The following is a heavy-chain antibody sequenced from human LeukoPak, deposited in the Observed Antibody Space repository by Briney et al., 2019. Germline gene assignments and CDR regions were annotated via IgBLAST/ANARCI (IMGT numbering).Heavy chain of an antibody. CDR1: GFTFSSYS. D-gene: IGHD6-19*01. J-gene: IGHJ4*02. CDR3: ARDWQWLVKSGNIDY. CDR2: ISSSSSTI. V-gene: IGHV3-48*01. Sequence: GGSLRLSCAASGFTFSSYSMNWVRQAPGKGLEWVSYISSSSSTIYYADSVKGRFTISRDNAKNSLYLQMNSLRAEDTAVYYCARDWQWLVKSGNIDYWGQGTLVTVSS.